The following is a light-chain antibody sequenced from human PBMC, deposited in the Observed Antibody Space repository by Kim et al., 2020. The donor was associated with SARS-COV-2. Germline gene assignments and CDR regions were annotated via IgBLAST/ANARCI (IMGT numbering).Light chain of an antibody. Sequence: PEGTVTLTCASNTGAVTSAYYPNWFQQKPGQAPRAVIYSTNYRHSWTPARFSGSLLGGKAALTLSSVQPEDEAEYYCLLYSGDAAVFGGGTQLTVL. CDR2: STN. CDR3: LLYSGDAAV. J-gene: IGLJ7*01. CDR1: TGAVTSAYY. V-gene: IGLV7-43*01.